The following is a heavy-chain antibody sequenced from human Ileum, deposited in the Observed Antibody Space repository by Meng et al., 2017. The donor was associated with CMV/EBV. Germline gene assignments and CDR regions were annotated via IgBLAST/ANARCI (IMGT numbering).Heavy chain of an antibody. Sequence: EVQLGAVGGGLVQPGGSLRLYCAASGFTFSSYAMSWVRQAPGKGLEWVSTIVGTADKTYYADSVNGRFTISRDNSKNTLYLQMNSLRAEDTAVYYCAKKLLWSHDYFDCWGQGTLVTVSS. CDR2: IVGTADKT. J-gene: IGHJ4*02. V-gene: IGHV3-23*04. CDR1: GFTFSSYA. CDR3: AKKLLWSHDYFDC. D-gene: IGHD3-10*01.